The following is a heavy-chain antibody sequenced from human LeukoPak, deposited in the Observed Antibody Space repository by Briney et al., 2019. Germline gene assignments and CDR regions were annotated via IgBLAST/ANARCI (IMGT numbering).Heavy chain of an antibody. Sequence: SETLSLTCTVSGGSISSGDYYWSWIRQPPGKGLGWIGYIYYSGSTYYNPSLKSRVTISVDTSKNQFSLKLSSVTAADTAVYYCARSRGLEWLLDWGQGTLVTVSS. J-gene: IGHJ4*02. V-gene: IGHV4-30-4*08. CDR2: IYYSGST. D-gene: IGHD3-3*01. CDR3: ARSRGLEWLLD. CDR1: GGSISSGDYY.